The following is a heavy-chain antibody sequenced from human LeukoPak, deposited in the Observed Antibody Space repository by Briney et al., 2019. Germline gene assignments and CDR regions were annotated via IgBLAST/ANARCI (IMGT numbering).Heavy chain of an antibody. D-gene: IGHD6-19*01. J-gene: IGHJ4*02. V-gene: IGHV3-23*01. Sequence: GGSLRLSCAASGFTFDDYGMSWVRQAPGKGLEWVSAISGSGGSTYYADSVKGRFTISRDNSKNTLYLQMNSLRAEDTAVYYCAKDRGRFAAVADIWGQGTLVTVSS. CDR2: ISGSGGST. CDR3: AKDRGRFAAVADI. CDR1: GFTFDDYG.